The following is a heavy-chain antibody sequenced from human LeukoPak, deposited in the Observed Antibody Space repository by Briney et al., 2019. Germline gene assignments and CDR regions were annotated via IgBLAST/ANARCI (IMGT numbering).Heavy chain of an antibody. V-gene: IGHV3-23*01. Sequence: GGSLRLSRAASGFTFSDYYMSWIRQAPGKGLEWVSSVIATDASTRYADSVRGRFTISRDNFRNTVYLQMNSLRAEDTAIYYCAKSSDSSGRYTHGLDVWGQGTTVTVSS. J-gene: IGHJ6*02. CDR1: GFTFSDYY. CDR2: VIATDAST. CDR3: AKSSDSSGRYTHGLDV. D-gene: IGHD3-22*01.